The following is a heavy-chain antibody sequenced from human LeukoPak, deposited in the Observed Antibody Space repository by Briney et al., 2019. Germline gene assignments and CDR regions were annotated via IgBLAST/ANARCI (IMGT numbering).Heavy chain of an antibody. V-gene: IGHV3-30*02. Sequence: GGSLRLSCAASGFTFSSYGMHWVRQAPGKGLEWVAFIRYDGSNKYYADSVKGRFTISRDNSKNTLYLQTNSLRAEDTAVYYCAKGPSSGFTTVDVWGKGTTVTISS. D-gene: IGHD6-19*01. J-gene: IGHJ6*04. CDR1: GFTFSSYG. CDR3: AKGPSSGFTTVDV. CDR2: IRYDGSNK.